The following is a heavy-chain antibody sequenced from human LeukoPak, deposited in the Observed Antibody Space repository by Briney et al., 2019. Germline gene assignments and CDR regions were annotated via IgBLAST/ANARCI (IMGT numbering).Heavy chain of an antibody. CDR3: ARFGYGDPSNLSFDY. CDR1: GYTFTGYY. J-gene: IGHJ4*02. D-gene: IGHD4-17*01. V-gene: IGHV1-2*02. CDR2: INPNSGGT. Sequence: ASVKASCKAYGYTFTGYYMHWVRQAPGQGLEWMGWINPNSGGTNYAQKSQGRVTMTRDTSISTAYMELSRLRSDDTAVYYCARFGYGDPSNLSFDYWGQGTLVTVSS.